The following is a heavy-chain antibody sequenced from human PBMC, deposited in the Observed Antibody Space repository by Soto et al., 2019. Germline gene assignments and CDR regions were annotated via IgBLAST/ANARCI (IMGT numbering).Heavy chain of an antibody. D-gene: IGHD6-13*01. J-gene: IGHJ5*02. Sequence: ASVKVSCKASGYTFTSYDINWVRQATGQGLEWMGWMNPNSRNKGYAKKFQGRVTMTRNTTISTAYMELSSLGSEETAVYYCARLTTEGIAGPWGQGTLVTVSS. CDR3: ARLTTEGIAGP. V-gene: IGHV1-8*01. CDR2: MNPNSRNK. CDR1: GYTFTSYD.